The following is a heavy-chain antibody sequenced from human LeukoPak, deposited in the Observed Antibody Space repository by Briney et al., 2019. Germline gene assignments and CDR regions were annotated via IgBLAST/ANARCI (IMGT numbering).Heavy chain of an antibody. CDR3: ARELPREVTLDY. Sequence: PGGSLRLSCAASGFTFFSYEMQWVRQAPGKGLVWVSRINTDGDRTSYADSVKGRFTISRDNAKNTLYLQVNSLRAEDTAVCYCARELPREVTLDYWGQGTLVTVSS. CDR2: INTDGDRT. V-gene: IGHV3-74*01. CDR1: GFTFFSYE. J-gene: IGHJ4*02. D-gene: IGHD2-21*02.